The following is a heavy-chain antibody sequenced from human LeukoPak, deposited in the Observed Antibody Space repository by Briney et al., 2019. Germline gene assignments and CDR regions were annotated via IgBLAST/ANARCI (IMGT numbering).Heavy chain of an antibody. CDR2: ITSHGGGI. D-gene: IGHD5-24*01. CDR1: EFSFRGYA. V-gene: IGHV3-64*01. CDR3: ASSDDYSYYYLEV. J-gene: IGHJ6*03. Sequence: PGGSLRLSCVGSEFSFRGYAMHWVRQAPGKGLEYVSTITSHGGGIFYAHSVKGRFTISRDNSKNTVFLQMGSLRAEDMAVYYCASSDDYSYYYLEVWGRGTTVTVSS.